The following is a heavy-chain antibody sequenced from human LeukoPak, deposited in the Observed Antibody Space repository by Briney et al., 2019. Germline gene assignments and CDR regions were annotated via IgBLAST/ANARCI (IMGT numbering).Heavy chain of an antibody. CDR3: AREWDFGVVISFDY. D-gene: IGHD3-3*01. CDR2: ISYDGSNK. CDR1: GFTFSSYA. J-gene: IGHJ4*02. Sequence: SGGSLRLSCAASGFTFSSYAMHWVRQAPGKGLEWVAVISYDGSNKYYADSVKGRFTISRDNSKNTLYLQMNSLRAEDTAVYYCAREWDFGVVISFDYWGQGTLVTVSS. V-gene: IGHV3-30-3*01.